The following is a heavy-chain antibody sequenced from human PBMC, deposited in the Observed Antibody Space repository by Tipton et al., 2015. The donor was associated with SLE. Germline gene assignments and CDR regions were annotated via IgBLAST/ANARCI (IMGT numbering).Heavy chain of an antibody. CDR2: IYYSGST. J-gene: IGHJ2*01. CDR3: ARGEFSSGSLYWYFDL. D-gene: IGHD1-26*01. V-gene: IGHV4-59*01. CDR1: GASISNAY. Sequence: PGLVNPSETLSLNCSVSGASISNAYWSWVRKPPGKGLARIGYIYYSGSTNYNPSLKSRVTISVDPSKNQSALKVSSVTAPDTAVYYCARGEFSSGSLYWYFDLWGRGTLVTVSS.